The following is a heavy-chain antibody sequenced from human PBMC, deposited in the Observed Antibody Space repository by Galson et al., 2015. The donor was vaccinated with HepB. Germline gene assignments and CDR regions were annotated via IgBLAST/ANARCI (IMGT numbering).Heavy chain of an antibody. V-gene: IGHV3-53*05. Sequence: SLRLSCAASGFTVSSNYMSWVRQAPGKGLEWVSVIYSGGSTYYADSVKGRFTISRDNSKNTLYLQMNSLRAEDTAVYYCAKDESGSYFELDYYYGMDVWGQGTTVTVSS. D-gene: IGHD1-26*01. CDR3: AKDESGSYFELDYYYGMDV. CDR1: GFTVSSNY. J-gene: IGHJ6*02. CDR2: IYSGGST.